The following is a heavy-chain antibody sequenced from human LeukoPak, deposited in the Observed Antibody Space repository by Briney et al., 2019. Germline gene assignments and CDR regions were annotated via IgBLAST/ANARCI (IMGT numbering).Heavy chain of an antibody. CDR2: ISSSGSTI. V-gene: IGHV3-48*03. J-gene: IGHJ3*02. CDR1: GFTFNSYH. CDR3: VVGATADAFDI. D-gene: IGHD1-26*01. Sequence: GGSLRLSCTASGFTFNSYHMNWVRQAPGKGLEWVSYISSSGSTIYYADSVKGRFTISRDNAKNSLYLQMNSLRAEDTAVYYCVVGATADAFDIWGQGTMVTVSS.